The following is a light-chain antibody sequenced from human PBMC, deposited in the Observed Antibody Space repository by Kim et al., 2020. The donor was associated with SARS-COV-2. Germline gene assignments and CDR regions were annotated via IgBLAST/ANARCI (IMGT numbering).Light chain of an antibody. Sequence: SPGESATLSCRASQSVRSKLAWYQQKPGQAPRLLISDASTRATGVPARFSGSGSGTEFTLTISSLQSEDFAVYYCQQYHDWPPWTFGQGTKVDIK. CDR1: QSVRSK. CDR3: QQYHDWPPWT. CDR2: DAS. J-gene: IGKJ1*01. V-gene: IGKV3-15*01.